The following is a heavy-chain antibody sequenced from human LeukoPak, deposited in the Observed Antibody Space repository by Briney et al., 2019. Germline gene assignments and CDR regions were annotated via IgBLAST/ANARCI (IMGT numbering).Heavy chain of an antibody. J-gene: IGHJ4*02. Sequence: PSQTLSLTCAVSGDSIRSGTNNWSWIRQPPGKGLEWIGYIYHSGSTYYNPSLQSRVTTSVDTSKSQFSLKLSSVTAADTAVYYCARTRDFWSGYFDYWGQGILVTVSS. CDR2: IYHSGST. D-gene: IGHD3-3*01. CDR1: GDSIRSGTNN. V-gene: IGHV4-30-2*01. CDR3: ARTRDFWSGYFDY.